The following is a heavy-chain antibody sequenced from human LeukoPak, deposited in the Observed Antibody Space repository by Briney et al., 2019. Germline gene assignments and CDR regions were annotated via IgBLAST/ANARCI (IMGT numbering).Heavy chain of an antibody. D-gene: IGHD3-10*01. V-gene: IGHV3-23*01. J-gene: IGHJ6*02. CDR1: GFTFSSYA. Sequence: PGGSLRLSCTTSGFTFSSYALSWVRQAPGKGLEWVSGIRVSGSTYYPDSVTGRFTISRDNSKNTLYLQMNSLRAEDTAVYYCARFYSYYYGSGSDYGMDVWGQGTTVTVSS. CDR3: ARFYSYYYGSGSDYGMDV. CDR2: IRVSGST.